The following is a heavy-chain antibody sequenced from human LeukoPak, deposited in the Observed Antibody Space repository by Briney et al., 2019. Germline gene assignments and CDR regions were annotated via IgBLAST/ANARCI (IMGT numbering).Heavy chain of an antibody. Sequence: SENLSLTCSVSGGSIDTYYWSWIRQSPGKGLEWIGYIYYFETTDYNPSLKSRVTISVDTSKNQFSLNLRSVTAADTAVYYCAKLGSPRAFWGQGILVRVSS. V-gene: IGHV4-59*01. D-gene: IGHD7-27*01. CDR1: GGSIDTYY. CDR3: AKLGSPRAF. J-gene: IGHJ4*02. CDR2: IYYFETT.